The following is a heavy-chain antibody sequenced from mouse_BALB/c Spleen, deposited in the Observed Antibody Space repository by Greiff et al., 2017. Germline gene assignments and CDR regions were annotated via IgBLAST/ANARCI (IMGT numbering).Heavy chain of an antibody. J-gene: IGHJ3*01. D-gene: IGHD3-3*01. Sequence: EVMLVESGGGLVQPGGSLRLSCATSGFTFTDYYMSWVRQPPGKALEWLGFIRNKANGYTTEYSASVKGRFTISRDNSQSILYLQMNTLRAEDSATYYCARDKGLAWFDYWGQGTLVTVSA. CDR3: ARDKGLAWFDY. CDR1: GFTFTDYY. V-gene: IGHV7-3*02. CDR2: IRNKANGYTT.